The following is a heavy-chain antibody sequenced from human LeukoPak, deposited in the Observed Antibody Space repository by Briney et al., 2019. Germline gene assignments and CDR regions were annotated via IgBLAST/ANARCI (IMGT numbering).Heavy chain of an antibody. D-gene: IGHD2-21*01. CDR2: INRDGSVK. J-gene: IGHJ3*01. V-gene: IGHV3-7*01. Sequence: GGSLRLSCSAAGITFSSYSMHWVRQAPGKGLEWVSNINRDGSVKNYMDSVKGRFTISRDNAKNSLYLQMNSLRAEDAAVYYCARDFSPYCGGDCYFDAFDVWGQGTVVTVSS. CDR1: GITFSSYS. CDR3: ARDFSPYCGGDCYFDAFDV.